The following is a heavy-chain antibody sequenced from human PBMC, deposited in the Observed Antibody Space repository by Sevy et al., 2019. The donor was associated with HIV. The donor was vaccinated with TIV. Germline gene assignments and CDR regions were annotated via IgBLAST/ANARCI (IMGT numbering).Heavy chain of an antibody. CDR1: GGTFSSYV. Sequence: ASVKVSCKASGGTFSSYVINWVRQAPGQGLDWMGGIIPMSGTTNYAQRFQGRVTITADESTSTADMELNSLRFEDTAVYYCARGLKNYYESRPYDLVYWGQGTLVTVSS. D-gene: IGHD3-22*01. CDR3: ARGLKNYYESRPYDLVY. V-gene: IGHV1-69*13. J-gene: IGHJ4*02. CDR2: IIPMSGTT.